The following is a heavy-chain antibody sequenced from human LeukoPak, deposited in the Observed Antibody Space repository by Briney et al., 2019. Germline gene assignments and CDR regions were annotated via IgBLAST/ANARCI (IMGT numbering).Heavy chain of an antibody. J-gene: IGHJ4*01. Sequence: GGSLRLSCAASGFTFSSYSMNWVRQAPGKGLEWVSSISSSSSYIYYADSVKGRFTISRDNAKNSLYLQMNSLRAEDTAVYYCGRDVGYCSGGSCSNSGYWGHGTLVTVSS. CDR1: GFTFSSYS. D-gene: IGHD2-15*01. V-gene: IGHV3-21*01. CDR2: ISSSSSYI. CDR3: GRDVGYCSGGSCSNSGY.